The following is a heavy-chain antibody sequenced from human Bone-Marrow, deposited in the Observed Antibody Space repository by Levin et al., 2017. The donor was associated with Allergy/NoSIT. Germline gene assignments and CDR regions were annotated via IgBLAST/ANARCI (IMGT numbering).Heavy chain of an antibody. J-gene: IGHJ4*02. V-gene: IGHV3-15*01. D-gene: IGHD3-22*01. CDR2: IKSKIDGGTS. Sequence: PGGSLRLSCEASGLIFSDAWMSWVRQAPGKGLEWVGRIKSKIDGGTSDTAASVKGRFTISRDDSKNRLFLQMNSLTSDDTAMYFCSTITRNPSSGYRAYDSWGQGAQVTVSS. CDR1: GLIFSDAW. CDR3: STITRNPSSGYRAYDS.